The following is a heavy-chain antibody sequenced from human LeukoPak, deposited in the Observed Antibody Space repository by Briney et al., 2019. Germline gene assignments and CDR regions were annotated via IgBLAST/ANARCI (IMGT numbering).Heavy chain of an antibody. CDR3: ARGPSSSWFNRYYGMDV. Sequence: ASVRVSCKASGGTFSSYAISWVRQAPGQGLEWMGRIIPILGIANYAQKFQGRVTLTADKSTSTAYMELSSLRSEDTAVYYCARGPSSSWFNRYYGMDVWGQGTTVTVSS. V-gene: IGHV1-69*04. CDR2: IIPILGIA. J-gene: IGHJ6*02. D-gene: IGHD6-13*01. CDR1: GGTFSSYA.